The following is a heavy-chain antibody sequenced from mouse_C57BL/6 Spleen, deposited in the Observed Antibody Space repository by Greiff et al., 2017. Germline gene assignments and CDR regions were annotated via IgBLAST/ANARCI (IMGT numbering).Heavy chain of an antibody. Sequence: VQLQQSGPELVKPGASVKISCKASGYTFTDYYMNWVKQSHGKRLEWIGDINPNNGGTSYNQKFKGKAILTVDKSSSTAYMELRSLTSEDSAVYYCARGGVYDYNWYFGVWGTGTTVTISS. V-gene: IGHV1-26*01. D-gene: IGHD2-4*01. CDR2: INPNNGGT. J-gene: IGHJ1*03. CDR1: GYTFTDYY. CDR3: ARGGVYDYNWYFGV.